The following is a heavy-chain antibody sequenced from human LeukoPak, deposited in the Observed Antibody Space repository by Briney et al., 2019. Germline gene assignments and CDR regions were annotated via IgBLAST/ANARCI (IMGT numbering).Heavy chain of an antibody. CDR1: GGSISSYY. CDR2: IYYSGST. V-gene: IGHV4-59*01. Sequence: SETLSLTCIVSGGSISSYYWSWIRQPPGKGLEWIGYIYYSGSTKYNPSLKSRVTISVDTSKNQFFLRLSSVTAADTAVYYCARGAASATGDWFDPWGQGTLVTVSS. CDR3: ARGAASATGDWFDP. J-gene: IGHJ5*02. D-gene: IGHD6-13*01.